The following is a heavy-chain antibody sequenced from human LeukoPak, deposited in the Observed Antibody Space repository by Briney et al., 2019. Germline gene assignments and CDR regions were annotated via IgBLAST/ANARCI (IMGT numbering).Heavy chain of an antibody. Sequence: PGGSLRLSCAGSGFTFSSYAFHWVRQAPGKGPEWVAVISDDANAKHYTDSVKGRFTISRDNSRNTLYLQMNSLRPEDTAVYYCAGGAGAAGGRDYYSDYWGQGMLVTVSS. D-gene: IGHD6-13*01. CDR3: AGGAGAAGGRDYYSDY. CDR2: ISDDANAK. V-gene: IGHV3-30*04. J-gene: IGHJ4*02. CDR1: GFTFSSYA.